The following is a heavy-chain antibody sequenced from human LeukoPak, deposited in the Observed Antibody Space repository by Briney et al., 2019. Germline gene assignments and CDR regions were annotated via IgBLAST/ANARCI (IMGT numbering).Heavy chain of an antibody. J-gene: IGHJ3*02. Sequence: PGGSLRLSCAASGFTVSSNYMNWVRQAPGKGLEWVSSISSSSSYIYYADSVKGRFTISRDNAKNSLYLQMNSLRAEDTAVYYCARDTYYYGSGGSFDIWGQGTMVTVSS. D-gene: IGHD3-10*01. CDR3: ARDTYYYGSGGSFDI. V-gene: IGHV3-21*01. CDR1: GFTVSSNY. CDR2: ISSSSSYI.